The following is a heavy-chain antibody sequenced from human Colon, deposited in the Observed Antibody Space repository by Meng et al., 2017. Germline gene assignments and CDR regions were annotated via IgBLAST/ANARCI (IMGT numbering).Heavy chain of an antibody. CDR2: IHTSGST. CDR3: ARDKGIVAAGARWFDP. Sequence: QGDLQDWGPGLVKPSETLSLTCTVAGDSISSYYWSWIRQTAGKGLEWIGRIHTSGSTTYNPSLKSRVTMSVDTSKNQVSLKLTSVTAADTAVYYCARDKGIVAAGARWFDPWGQGTLVTVSS. J-gene: IGHJ5*02. V-gene: IGHV4-4*07. D-gene: IGHD2-15*01. CDR1: GDSISSYY.